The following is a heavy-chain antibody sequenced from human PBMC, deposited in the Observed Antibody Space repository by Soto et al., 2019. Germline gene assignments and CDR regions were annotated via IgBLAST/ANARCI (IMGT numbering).Heavy chain of an antibody. Sequence: EVQLVQSGAEVKKPGESLQISCKGSGYSFTSYWIGWVRQMPGKGLEWMGIIYPGDSDTRYSPSFQGQVTISADKSTSAAYLQWSSLKASDTAMYYCAGSYQGYSYGRNYYYYGMDVWGQGTTVTVSS. CDR1: GYSFTSYW. V-gene: IGHV5-51*01. J-gene: IGHJ6*02. CDR2: IYPGDSDT. CDR3: AGSYQGYSYGRNYYYYGMDV. D-gene: IGHD5-18*01.